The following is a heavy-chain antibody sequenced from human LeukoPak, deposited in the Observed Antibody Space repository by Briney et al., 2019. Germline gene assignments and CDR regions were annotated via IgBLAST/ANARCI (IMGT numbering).Heavy chain of an antibody. D-gene: IGHD2-2*01. V-gene: IGHV3-23*01. CDR2: ISGSGGST. CDR1: GFTFSSYA. CDR3: AKVGVVVPAAKYYFDY. J-gene: IGHJ4*02. Sequence: AGSLRLSCAASGFTFSSYAMSWVRQAPGKGLEWVSAISGSGGSTYYADSVKGRFTISRDNSKNTLYLQMNSLRAEDTAVYYCAKVGVVVPAAKYYFDYWAREPWSPSPQ.